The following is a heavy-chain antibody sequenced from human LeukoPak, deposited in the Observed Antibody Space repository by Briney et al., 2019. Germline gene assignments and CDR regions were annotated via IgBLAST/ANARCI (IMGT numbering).Heavy chain of an antibody. Sequence: GGSLRLSCAASGFTFSTYWMHWVRQAPGKGLVWVSRIHGDGTFTTSADSVKGRFTISRDNAQNMVYLQMNSLRVEDTAVYYCARDLVLGSGSFGQWGQGTLVTVSS. CDR2: IHGDGTFT. J-gene: IGHJ4*02. CDR3: ARDLVLGSGSFGQ. D-gene: IGHD3-10*01. CDR1: GFTFSTYW. V-gene: IGHV3-74*01.